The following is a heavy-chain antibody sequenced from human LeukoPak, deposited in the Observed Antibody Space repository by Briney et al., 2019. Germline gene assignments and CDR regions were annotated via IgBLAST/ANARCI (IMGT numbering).Heavy chain of an antibody. Sequence: GASLKISWKGAGSSFTSYWIGWVRQLPGKGLEWMGIIYPGDSDTRYSPSFQGQVTISADKSISTAYLQWSSLKASDTAMYYCARRSNYYDSSGSIDYWGQGTLVTVSS. CDR2: IYPGDSDT. D-gene: IGHD3-22*01. V-gene: IGHV5-51*01. CDR3: ARRSNYYDSSGSIDY. CDR1: GSSFTSYW. J-gene: IGHJ4*02.